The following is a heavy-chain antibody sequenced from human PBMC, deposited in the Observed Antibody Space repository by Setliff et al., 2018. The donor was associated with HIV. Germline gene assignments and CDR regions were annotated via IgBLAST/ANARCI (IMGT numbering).Heavy chain of an antibody. J-gene: IGHJ4*02. CDR1: GASIRSYY. CDR2: LYYSGST. V-gene: IGHV4-59*04. D-gene: IGHD6-19*01. CDR3: ASPASGGSSGQYHY. Sequence: SETLSLTCIVSGASIRSYYWAWIRQSPGRGLQYLGHLYYSGSTYYNPSLKSRVTISVDTSKNQFSLKLSSVTAADTAVYYCASPASGGSSGQYHYWGQGTLVTVSS.